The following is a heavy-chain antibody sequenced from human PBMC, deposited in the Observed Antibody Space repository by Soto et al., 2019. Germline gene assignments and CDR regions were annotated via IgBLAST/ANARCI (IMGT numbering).Heavy chain of an antibody. J-gene: IGHJ4*02. D-gene: IGHD2-8*01. CDR2: IYYDGSNR. CDR3: GRAFCTNGVCYSFFDY. V-gene: IGHV3-33*01. Sequence: GGSLRLSCAASGFTFGTYAMHWVRQAPGKGLEWVAVIYYDGSNRYYGDAVKGRFTISRDNSKSTLYLQMSSLRAEDTAVYYWGRAFCTNGVCYSFFDYWGQEPLVTFP. CDR1: GFTFGTYA.